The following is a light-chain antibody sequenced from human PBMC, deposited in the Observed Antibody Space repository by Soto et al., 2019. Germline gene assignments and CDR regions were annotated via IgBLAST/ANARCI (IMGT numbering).Light chain of an antibody. CDR1: QSVGSY. CDR3: QQYNNSPQT. CDR2: GAS. Sequence: IVLTQSPASLSLSPGERVTLSCRASQSVGSYLAWYQQKHGKAPRLLIYGASKRDSGLPARFSGRGSGTEFTLTITRLQSEDFEVYYCQQYNNSPQTFGQGTKVDI. J-gene: IGKJ1*01. V-gene: IGKV3-15*01.